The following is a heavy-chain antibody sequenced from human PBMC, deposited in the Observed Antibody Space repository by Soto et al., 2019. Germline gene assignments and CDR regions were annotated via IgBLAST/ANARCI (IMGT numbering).Heavy chain of an antibody. CDR1: GFTFSGYW. CDR3: ARGKGWFDP. CDR2: IKQDGSEK. J-gene: IGHJ5*02. V-gene: IGHV3-7*01. Sequence: VKLVESGGGLVQPGGSLRLSCAASGFTFSGYWMSWLRQAPGKGPEWVANIKQDGSEKYYVDSVKGRFTISRDNAKNSLYMQMNSLRVEDTAVYYCARGKGWFDPWGQGTLVTVSS.